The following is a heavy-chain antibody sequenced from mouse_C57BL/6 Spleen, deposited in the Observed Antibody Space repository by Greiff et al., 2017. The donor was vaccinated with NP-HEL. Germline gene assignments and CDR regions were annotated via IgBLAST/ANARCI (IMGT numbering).Heavy chain of an antibody. Sequence: VQLQESGAELVRPGASVKLSCKASGYTFTDYYINWVKQRPGQGLEWIARIYPGSGNTYYNEKFKGKATLTAEKASSTAYMQLSSLTSEDSAVYFCARRDPMDYWGQGTSGTVSS. CDR2: IYPGSGNT. CDR3: ARRDPMDY. J-gene: IGHJ4*01. CDR1: GYTFTDYY. V-gene: IGHV1-76*01.